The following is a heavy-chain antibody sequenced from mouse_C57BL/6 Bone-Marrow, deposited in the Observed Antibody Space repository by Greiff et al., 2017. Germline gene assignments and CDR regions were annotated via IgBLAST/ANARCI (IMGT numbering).Heavy chain of an antibody. CDR2: IYPGSGNT. Sequence: LMESGPELVKPGASVKISCKASGYSFTSYYIHWVKQRPGQGLEWIGWIYPGSGNTKYNEKFKGKATLTADTSSSTAYMQLSSLTSEDSAVYYCARQSSFAYWGQGTLVTVSA. D-gene: IGHD1-3*01. CDR3: ARQSSFAY. CDR1: GYSFTSYY. J-gene: IGHJ3*01. V-gene: IGHV1-66*01.